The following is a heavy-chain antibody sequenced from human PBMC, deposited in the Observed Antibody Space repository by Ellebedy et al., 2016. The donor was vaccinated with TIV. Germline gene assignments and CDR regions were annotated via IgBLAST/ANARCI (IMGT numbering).Heavy chain of an antibody. D-gene: IGHD6-13*01. Sequence: ASVKVSXXASGYTFTGYYMHWVRQAPGQGLEWMGWINPNSGGTNYAQKFQGRVTMTRDTSISTAYMELSRLRSDDTAVYYCARDLRRGGYSSSWYSPLNYWGQGTLVTVSS. J-gene: IGHJ4*02. CDR2: INPNSGGT. V-gene: IGHV1-2*02. CDR1: GYTFTGYY. CDR3: ARDLRRGGYSSSWYSPLNY.